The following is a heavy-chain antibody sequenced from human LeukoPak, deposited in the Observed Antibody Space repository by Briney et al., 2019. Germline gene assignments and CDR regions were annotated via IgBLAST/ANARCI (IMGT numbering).Heavy chain of an antibody. CDR2: ISYDGSNK. CDR3: ARQGYDSGGYMFDY. J-gene: IGHJ4*02. Sequence: PGGSLRLSCAASGFTFSSYGMHWVRQAPGKGLEWVAVISYDGSNKYYADSVKGRFTISRDNSKNTLYLQMNSLRAEDTAVYYCARQGYDSGGYMFDYWGQGTLVTVSS. CDR1: GFTFSSYG. V-gene: IGHV3-30*03. D-gene: IGHD3-22*01.